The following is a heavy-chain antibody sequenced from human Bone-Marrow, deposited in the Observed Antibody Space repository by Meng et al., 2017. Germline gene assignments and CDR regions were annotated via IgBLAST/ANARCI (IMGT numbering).Heavy chain of an antibody. J-gene: IGHJ4*02. CDR1: AYTFSAYY. CDR3: ARDHTPYCGGDCYSDY. Sequence: ASVKVSCKASAYTFSAYYIHWVRQAPGQGLEWMGRINPYSGATNYAQKFQGRVTMTRDTSISTAYMELSRLISDDTAVYYCARDHTPYCGGDCYSDYWGQGTLVTGSS. V-gene: IGHV1-2*06. D-gene: IGHD2-21*02. CDR2: INPYSGAT.